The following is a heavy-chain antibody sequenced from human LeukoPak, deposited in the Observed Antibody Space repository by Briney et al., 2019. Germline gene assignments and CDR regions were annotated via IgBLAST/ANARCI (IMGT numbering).Heavy chain of an antibody. D-gene: IGHD4-11*01. Sequence: PGGSLRLSCTASGFTFRDYAMNWVRQAPGKGLEWVGFIRSKASGGTTEYTASVKGRFTISRDDSKSIAYLQMNSLITEDTAIYYCTRGYSIDYWGQGTQVTVSS. CDR2: IRSKASGGTT. J-gene: IGHJ4*02. V-gene: IGHV3-49*04. CDR3: TRGYSIDY. CDR1: GFTFRDYA.